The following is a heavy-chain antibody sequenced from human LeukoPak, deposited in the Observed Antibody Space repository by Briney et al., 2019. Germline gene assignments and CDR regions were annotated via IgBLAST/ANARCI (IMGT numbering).Heavy chain of an antibody. D-gene: IGHD3-22*01. CDR2: IKSDGSDT. CDR1: GFTFSTYW. CDR3: AKHRFESGGYHSTD. J-gene: IGHJ4*02. Sequence: GGSLRLSCAASGFTFSTYWMHWVRQAPGEGLVWVSRIKSDGSDTSYADSVKGRFTISRDNSKNTLYLQMNSLRAEDTAVYYCAKHRFESGGYHSTDWGQGTLVTVSS. V-gene: IGHV3-74*01.